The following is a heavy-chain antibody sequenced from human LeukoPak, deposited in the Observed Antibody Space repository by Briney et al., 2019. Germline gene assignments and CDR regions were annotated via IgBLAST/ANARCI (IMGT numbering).Heavy chain of an antibody. D-gene: IGHD3-10*01. V-gene: IGHV4-61*02. Sequence: PSETLSLTCTVSGGSISSSSYYWSWIRQPAGKGLEWIGRIYTSGSTNYNPSLKSRVTISVDTSKNQFSLKLSSVTAADTAVYYCARDAPEGGPGFGYYYYMDVWGKGTTVTISS. CDR2: IYTSGST. CDR3: ARDAPEGGPGFGYYYYMDV. J-gene: IGHJ6*03. CDR1: GGSISSSSYY.